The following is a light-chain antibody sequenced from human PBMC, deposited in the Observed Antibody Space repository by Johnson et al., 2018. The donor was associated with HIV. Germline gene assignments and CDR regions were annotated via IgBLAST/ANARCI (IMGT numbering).Light chain of an antibody. CDR1: SSDMGNYV. Sequence: QSVLTQPPSVSAAPGQKVTISCSGSSSDMGNYVVSWYQQLPGTAPKLIIFDNNKRPSGIPDRFSGSKSGTSATLGITGLQTGDEADYYCGTWDSSLSSGVCGTGTKVTVL. J-gene: IGLJ1*01. V-gene: IGLV1-51*01. CDR3: GTWDSSLSSGV. CDR2: DNN.